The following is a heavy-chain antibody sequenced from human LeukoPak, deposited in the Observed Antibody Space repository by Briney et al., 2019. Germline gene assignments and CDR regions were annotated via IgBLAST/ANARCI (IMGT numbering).Heavy chain of an antibody. Sequence: GASVRVSCKASGYTFTSYYMHWVRQAPGEGLEWMGIINPSGGSTNYAQTFQGRVTMTRDMSTSTVYMELRSLRSDDTAVYYCARVGYSSGWDDYWGQGTLVTVSS. CDR1: GYTFTSYY. D-gene: IGHD6-19*01. CDR2: INPSGGST. V-gene: IGHV1-46*01. CDR3: ARVGYSSGWDDY. J-gene: IGHJ4*02.